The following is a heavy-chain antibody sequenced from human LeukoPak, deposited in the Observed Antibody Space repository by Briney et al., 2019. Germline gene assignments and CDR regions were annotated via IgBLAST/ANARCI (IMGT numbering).Heavy chain of an antibody. V-gene: IGHV4-61*08. CDR2: IYYSGST. Sequence: SETLSLACTVSGGSISSGGYYWSWIRQPPGKGLEWIGYIYYSGSTNYNPSLKSRVTISVDTSKNQFSLKLSSVTAADTAVYYCARSAGYDFWSGYFYFDYWGQGTLVTVSS. CDR3: ARSAGYDFWSGYFYFDY. J-gene: IGHJ4*02. CDR1: GGSISSGGYY. D-gene: IGHD3-3*01.